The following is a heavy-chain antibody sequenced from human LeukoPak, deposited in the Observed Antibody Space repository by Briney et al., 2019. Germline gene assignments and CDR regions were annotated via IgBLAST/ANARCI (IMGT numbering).Heavy chain of an antibody. D-gene: IGHD6-19*01. J-gene: IGHJ4*02. CDR1: GGSISSYY. Sequence: SETLSLTCTVSGGSISSYYWSWIRQPPGKGLEWIGYIYYSGSTNYNPSLKSRVTISVDTSKNQFSLKLSSVTAADTAVYYCARSRTAVAGTDYWGQGALVTVSS. CDR3: ARSRTAVAGTDY. CDR2: IYYSGST. V-gene: IGHV4-59*08.